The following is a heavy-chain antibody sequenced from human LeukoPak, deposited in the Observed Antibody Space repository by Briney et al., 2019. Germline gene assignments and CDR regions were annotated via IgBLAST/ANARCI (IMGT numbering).Heavy chain of an antibody. CDR1: GYTFTGSY. V-gene: IGHV1-2*06. CDR2: INPNSGGT. J-gene: IGHJ5*02. D-gene: IGHD5-18*01. Sequence: SVKVSCKASGYTFTGSYMHWVRQAPGQGLEWMGRINPNSGGTNYAQKFQGRVTMTRDTSIITVYMELTRLRSDDTAVYYCPREEDTAMVTDWFVPWGQGTLVTVSS. CDR3: PREEDTAMVTDWFVP.